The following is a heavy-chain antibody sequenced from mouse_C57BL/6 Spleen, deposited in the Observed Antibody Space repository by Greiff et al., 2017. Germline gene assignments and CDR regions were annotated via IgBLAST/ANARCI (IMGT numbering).Heavy chain of an antibody. CDR2: ISDGGSYT. Sequence: DVQLVESGGGLVKPGGSLKLSCAASGFTFSSYAMSWVRQTPEKRLEWVATISDGGSYTYYPDNVKGRFTISRDNAKNNLYLQMSHLKSEDTAMYYCARAGAYYAMDYWGQGTSVTVSS. V-gene: IGHV5-4*01. CDR1: GFTFSSYA. CDR3: ARAGAYYAMDY. J-gene: IGHJ4*01.